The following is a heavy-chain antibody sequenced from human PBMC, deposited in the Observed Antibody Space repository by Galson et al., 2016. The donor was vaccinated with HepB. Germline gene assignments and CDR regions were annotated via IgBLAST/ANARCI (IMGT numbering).Heavy chain of an antibody. Sequence: TLSLTCSVSGGSMRRGEFYWSWVRQHPGKGLEWIGHIYSSGNNKYNPSLKSRISLSVDTSKKQFSLTLRSVTAADTAVNFCAIGVYTIYKEHLFDGWGQGTVVTVSS. CDR3: AIGVYTIYKEHLFDG. CDR2: IYSSGNN. CDR1: GGSMRRGEFY. D-gene: IGHD1/OR15-1a*01. V-gene: IGHV4-31*03. J-gene: IGHJ3*01.